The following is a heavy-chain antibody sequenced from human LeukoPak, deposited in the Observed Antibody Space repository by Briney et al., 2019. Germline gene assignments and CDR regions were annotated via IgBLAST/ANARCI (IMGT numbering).Heavy chain of an antibody. Sequence: HPGGSLSLSCAASGFTFSRYWTSWVRHAPGKGLEGVANIKQDGSEKYYVDCVKGRVPIFRDNAKNPLYLQMNSLRAEDKAVYYCARVQGSSGPGIFDYWGQGPLVTVS. D-gene: IGHD6-19*01. CDR3: ARVQGSSGPGIFDY. CDR2: IKQDGSEK. CDR1: GFTFSRYW. J-gene: IGHJ4*02. V-gene: IGHV3-7*01.